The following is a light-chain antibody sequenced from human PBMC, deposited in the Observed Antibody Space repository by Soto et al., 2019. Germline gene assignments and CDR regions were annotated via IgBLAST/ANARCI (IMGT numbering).Light chain of an antibody. CDR1: SSNIGNNF. CDR2: DNN. CDR3: GSWDSSLTYG. J-gene: IGLJ1*01. V-gene: IGLV1-51*01. Sequence: QSVLTQPPSVSAAPGQKVTISCSGSSSNIGNNFVTWYQQLPGTAPKLLIYDNNKRPSGIPDRFSGSQSGTSATLGITGLQTGDEAGYYCGSWDSSLTYGFGTGTKLTVL.